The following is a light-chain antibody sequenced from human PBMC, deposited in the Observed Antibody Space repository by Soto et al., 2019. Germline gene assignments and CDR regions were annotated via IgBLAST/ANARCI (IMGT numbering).Light chain of an antibody. CDR3: AAWDDILSGAV. V-gene: IGLV1-44*01. J-gene: IGLJ3*02. Sequence: QSVLTQPPSASGTPGQWVTISCSGGSSNIGSNTVNWYQQVPGTAPKLLIYTDNQRPSGVPDRFSGSRSGTSASLAISGLQSEDEADYYCAAWDDILSGAVFGGGTKLTVL. CDR2: TDN. CDR1: SSNIGSNT.